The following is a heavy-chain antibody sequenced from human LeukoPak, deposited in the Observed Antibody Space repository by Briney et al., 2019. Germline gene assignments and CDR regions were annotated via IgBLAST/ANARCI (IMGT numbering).Heavy chain of an antibody. J-gene: IGHJ3*02. CDR3: ARPGIAAPGAFDI. D-gene: IGHD6-25*01. CDR1: GFTFSNYW. Sequence: GGSLRLSCAASGFTFSNYWMDWARQAPGKGLVWVSRINTDGSSTNYADSVKGRFTISRDNAKNTLYLQMNSLRAEDTAVYYCARPGIAAPGAFDIWGQGTLVTVSS. CDR2: INTDGSST. V-gene: IGHV3-74*01.